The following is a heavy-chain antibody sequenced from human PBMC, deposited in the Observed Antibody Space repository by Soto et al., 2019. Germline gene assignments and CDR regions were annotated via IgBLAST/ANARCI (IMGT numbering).Heavy chain of an antibody. D-gene: IGHD2-2*01. CDR3: ARYPFGYFFSTTYYAGTFDY. CDR2: INSDGNIT. J-gene: IGHJ4*02. Sequence: GGSLRLSCAASGFTFNNYWIHWVRQAPGKGLVWVSRINSDGNITAYADSVKGRFTISRDNAKNTLYLQMNSLRAEDKAVYYCARYPFGYFFSTTYYAGTFDYWGQGTLVTVSS. V-gene: IGHV3-74*01. CDR1: GFTFNNYW.